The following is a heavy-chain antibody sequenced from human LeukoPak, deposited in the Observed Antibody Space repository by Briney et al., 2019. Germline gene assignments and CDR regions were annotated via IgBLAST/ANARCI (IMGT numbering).Heavy chain of an antibody. CDR3: ARWHLRRSDFDY. D-gene: IGHD5-12*01. V-gene: IGHV4-31*03. Sequence: SETLSLTCTVSGGSISSGGYYWSWIRQHPGKGLEWIGYIYYSGSTYYNPSLKSRVTISVDTSKNQFSLKLSSVTAADTAVYYSARWHLRRSDFDYWGQGTLVTVSS. CDR2: IYYSGST. CDR1: GGSISSGGYY. J-gene: IGHJ4*02.